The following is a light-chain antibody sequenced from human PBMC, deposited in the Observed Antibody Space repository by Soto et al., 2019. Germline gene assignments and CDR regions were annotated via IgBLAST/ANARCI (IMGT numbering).Light chain of an antibody. J-gene: IGLJ1*01. CDR1: SSNIGAGYD. CDR3: KSYDSSLSGYV. CDR2: LNI. Sequence: QSVLTQPPSVSGAPGQRVTISCTGSSSNIGAGYDVHWYQQLPGTAPKLLIYLNINRPSGVPDRFSGSNSGTSASLAITGLQAEDEADYYCKSYDSSLSGYVFGTGTKLTVL. V-gene: IGLV1-40*01.